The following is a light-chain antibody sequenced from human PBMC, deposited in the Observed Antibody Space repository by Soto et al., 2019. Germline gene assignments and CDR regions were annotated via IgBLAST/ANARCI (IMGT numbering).Light chain of an antibody. CDR1: QSISNY. V-gene: IGKV1-5*03. Sequence: DSQMPQSPSTLSASVGDRVTITCRASQSISNYLAWYQQKPGKAPKLLIYKASTLESGVPSRFSGSGSGTEFTLTISSLQPDDFATYYCQKYNTHFGGGTKVEMK. CDR3: QKYNTH. J-gene: IGKJ4*01. CDR2: KAS.